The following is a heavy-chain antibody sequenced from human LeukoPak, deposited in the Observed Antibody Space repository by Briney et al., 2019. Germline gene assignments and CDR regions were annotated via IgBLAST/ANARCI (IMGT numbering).Heavy chain of an antibody. J-gene: IGHJ4*02. CDR3: AAVVRVAGKPGSSC. CDR1: GFTFTSSA. V-gene: IGHV1-58*02. CDR2: IVVGSGNT. Sequence: SVKVSCKASGFTFTSSAMQWVRQARGQRLEWIGWIVVGSGNTNYAQKFQERVTITRDMSTSTAYMELSSLRSEDTAVYYCAAVVRVAGKPGSSCWGQETLVTVSS. D-gene: IGHD6-19*01.